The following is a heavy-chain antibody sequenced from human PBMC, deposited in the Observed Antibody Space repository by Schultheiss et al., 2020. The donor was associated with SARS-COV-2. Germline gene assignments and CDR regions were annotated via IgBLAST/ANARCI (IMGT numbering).Heavy chain of an antibody. Sequence: SLKISCAASGFPFDDYVIHWVRQAPGKGLEWVSSISANSGSIAYADSVKGRFSISRDNAKNSLYLQMNSLRAEDTALYYCAKDIGRWLQSHGFDIWGQGTLVTVSS. CDR2: ISANSGSI. CDR1: GFPFDDYV. D-gene: IGHD5-24*01. CDR3: AKDIGRWLQSHGFDI. V-gene: IGHV3-9*01. J-gene: IGHJ3*02.